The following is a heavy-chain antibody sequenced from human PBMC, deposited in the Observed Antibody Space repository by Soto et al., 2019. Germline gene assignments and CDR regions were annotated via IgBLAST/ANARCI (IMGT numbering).Heavy chain of an antibody. CDR3: ARDRLSGCSGGSCYCSDY. J-gene: IGHJ4*02. CDR2: INAGNGNT. CDR1: GYTFTSYA. Sequence: QVQLVQSGAEVKKPGASVKVSCKASGYTFTSYAMHWVRQAPGQRLEWMGWINAGNGNTKYSQKFQGRVTITRDTSASTAYMELSSLRSEDTAVYYCARDRLSGCSGGSCYCSDYWGQGTLVTVSS. D-gene: IGHD2-15*01. V-gene: IGHV1-3*01.